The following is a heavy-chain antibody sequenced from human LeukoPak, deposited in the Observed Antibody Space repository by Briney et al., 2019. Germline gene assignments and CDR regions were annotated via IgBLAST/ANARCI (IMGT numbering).Heavy chain of an antibody. CDR2: IYYSGST. D-gene: IGHD5-18*01. Sequence: SETLSLTCTVSGGSISSYYWSWVRQPPGKGLEWIGFIYYSGSTNYNPSLKSRVTISVDTSKNQFSLKLSSVTAADTAVYYCARVGGYTAMVTWRYYFDYWGQGTLVTVSS. V-gene: IGHV4-59*01. CDR3: ARVGGYTAMVTWRYYFDY. J-gene: IGHJ4*02. CDR1: GGSISSYY.